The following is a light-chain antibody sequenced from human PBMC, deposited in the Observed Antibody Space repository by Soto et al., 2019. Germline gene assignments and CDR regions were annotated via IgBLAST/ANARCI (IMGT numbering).Light chain of an antibody. V-gene: IGLV2-14*01. CDR3: SSHTSSGARV. CDR1: SSDVGDYNY. Sequence: QSALTQPASVSGSPGQSITISCTGASSDVGDYNYVSCYQQYPGKAPKLMISDVSNRPSGVSNRFSGSKSGNTASLTISGLQAEDEAFYHCSSHTSSGARVFGGGTKLTVL. CDR2: DVS. J-gene: IGLJ3*02.